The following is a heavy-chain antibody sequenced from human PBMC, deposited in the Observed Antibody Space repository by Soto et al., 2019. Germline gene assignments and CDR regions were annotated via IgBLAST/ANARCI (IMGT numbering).Heavy chain of an antibody. CDR3: ATGPPYSSSSAWFDP. Sequence: QVQLVQSGAEVKKPGSSVKVSCKASGGTFSSYAISWVRQAPGQGLEWMGGIIPLFGTANYAQKVQGRVTITADGSTSTAYMELSSLRSVDPGVCYCATGPPYSSSSAWFDPWGQGTLVPVSS. V-gene: IGHV1-69*01. J-gene: IGHJ5*02. D-gene: IGHD6-6*01. CDR1: GGTFSSYA. CDR2: IIPLFGTA.